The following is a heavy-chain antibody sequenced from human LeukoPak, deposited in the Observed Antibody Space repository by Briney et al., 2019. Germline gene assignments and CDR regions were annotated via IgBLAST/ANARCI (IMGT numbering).Heavy chain of an antibody. CDR3: ARDLRGGYGP. CDR1: GFTFSSYA. CDR2: ISSVSNAM. Sequence: GGSLRLSCAASGFTFSSYAMSWVRQAPGKGLEWVSYISSVSNAMYYADSVKGRFTISRDNAKNSLYLQMNSLRAEDTAMYYCARDLRGGYGPWGQGTMVTVSS. J-gene: IGHJ3*01. D-gene: IGHD2-15*01. V-gene: IGHV3-48*04.